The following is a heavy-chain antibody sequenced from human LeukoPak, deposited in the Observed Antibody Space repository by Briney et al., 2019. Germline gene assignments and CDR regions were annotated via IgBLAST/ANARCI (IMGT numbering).Heavy chain of an antibody. CDR1: GGSISSGGYY. J-gene: IGHJ4*02. CDR2: IYHSGST. V-gene: IGHV4-30-2*01. D-gene: IGHD3-10*01. Sequence: PSETLSLTCTVSGGSISSGGYYRSWTRQPPGKGLEWIGYIYHSGSTYYNPSLKSRVTISVDRSKNQFSLKLSSVTAADTAVYYCARVVGVPVYYFDYWGQGTLVTVSS. CDR3: ARVVGVPVYYFDY.